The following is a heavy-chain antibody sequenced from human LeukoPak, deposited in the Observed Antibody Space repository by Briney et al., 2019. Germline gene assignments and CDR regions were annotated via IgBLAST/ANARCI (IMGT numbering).Heavy chain of an antibody. CDR2: IRRKPQSYTT. CDR1: GFTFSDHF. V-gene: IGHV3-72*01. Sequence: GGSLRLSCAASGFTFSDHFMDWVRRAPGKGLEWVGRIRRKPQSYTTEYAASVKGRFTFSRDDSKNSLYLQMNSLETEDTAVYHCARVSATTGGTDALDLWGQGTMVTVSS. D-gene: IGHD1-1*01. J-gene: IGHJ3*01. CDR3: ARVSATTGGTDALDL.